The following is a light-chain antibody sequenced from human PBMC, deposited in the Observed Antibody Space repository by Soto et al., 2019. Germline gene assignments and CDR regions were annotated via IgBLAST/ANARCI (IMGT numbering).Light chain of an antibody. V-gene: IGKV3-20*01. CDR1: RTFASSY. Sequence: EIVLTQSPDTLSLSPGERATLACRASRTFASSYLAWYQQKPGQAPRLLIYAASTRATGIPDRFSGSGSGADFRLTISRLEPEDSAVYYCQKYGSSPPYTFGQGTKLEIK. J-gene: IGKJ2*01. CDR2: AAS. CDR3: QKYGSSPPYT.